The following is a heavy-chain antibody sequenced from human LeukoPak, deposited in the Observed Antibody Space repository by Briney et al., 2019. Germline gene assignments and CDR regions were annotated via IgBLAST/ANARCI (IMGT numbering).Heavy chain of an antibody. D-gene: IGHD3-10*01. CDR1: GFTFSSYA. CDR3: AKDSVRTVVRGVISYNWFDP. V-gene: IGHV3-23*01. Sequence: GGSLRLSCAASGFTFSSYAMSWVRQAPGKGLEWVSAISGSGGSTYYADSVKGRFTISRDNSKNTLYLQMNSLRAEDTAVYYCAKDSVRTVVRGVISYNWFDPWGQGTLVTVSS. J-gene: IGHJ5*02. CDR2: ISGSGGST.